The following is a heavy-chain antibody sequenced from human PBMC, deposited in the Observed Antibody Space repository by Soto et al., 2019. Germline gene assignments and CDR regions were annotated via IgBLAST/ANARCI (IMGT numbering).Heavy chain of an antibody. CDR3: ARETVTMVRGVIKTPYYYYYGMDV. Sequence: ASVKVSCKASGYTFSGYYMYWVRQAPGQGLEWMGWINPNSGGTNYGQKFQGRVTMTRDTSISTAYMELSRLRSDDTAVYYCARETVTMVRGVIKTPYYYYYGMDVWGQGTTVTVSS. CDR1: GYTFSGYY. CDR2: INPNSGGT. D-gene: IGHD3-10*01. J-gene: IGHJ6*02. V-gene: IGHV1-2*02.